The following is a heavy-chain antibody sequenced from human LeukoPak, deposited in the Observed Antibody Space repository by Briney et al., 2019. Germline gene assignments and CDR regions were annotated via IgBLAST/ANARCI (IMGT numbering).Heavy chain of an antibody. J-gene: IGHJ4*02. CDR2: IYYSGST. Sequence: SETLSLTCTVSGGSISSSSYYWGWIRQPPGKGLEWIGSIYYSGSTNYNPSLKSRVTISVDTSKNQFSLKLSSVTAADTAVYYCARSLRSAGWSNWGQGTLVTVSS. D-gene: IGHD2-15*01. V-gene: IGHV4-39*07. CDR1: GGSISSSSYY. CDR3: ARSLRSAGWSN.